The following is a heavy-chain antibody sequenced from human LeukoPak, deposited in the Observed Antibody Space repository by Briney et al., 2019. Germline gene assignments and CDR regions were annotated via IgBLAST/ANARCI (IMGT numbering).Heavy chain of an antibody. CDR3: ARYGYSYGFDY. D-gene: IGHD5-18*01. CDR1: GYRFIGYY. J-gene: IGHJ4*02. V-gene: IGHV1-2*02. Sequence: ASVKVSCKTSGYRFIGYYLHWVRQAPGQGLEWMGLINPNSSGTNHTEKFQGRVTMTRDTSISTAYMELSSLRSDDTAVYYCARYGYSYGFDYWGQGTLVTVSS. CDR2: INPNSSGT.